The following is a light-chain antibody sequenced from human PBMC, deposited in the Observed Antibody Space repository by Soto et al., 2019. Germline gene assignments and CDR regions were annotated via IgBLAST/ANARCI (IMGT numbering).Light chain of an antibody. Sequence: EIVMTQSPATLSVSPGERATLSCRASQSVSSNLAWYQQKSGQAPRLLIYGASTRATGIPARFSGSGSETEFTLTISSLQSEDFAVYYCQQYKNWPPMYTFGQGTKLEIK. V-gene: IGKV3-15*01. CDR1: QSVSSN. CDR2: GAS. J-gene: IGKJ2*01. CDR3: QQYKNWPPMYT.